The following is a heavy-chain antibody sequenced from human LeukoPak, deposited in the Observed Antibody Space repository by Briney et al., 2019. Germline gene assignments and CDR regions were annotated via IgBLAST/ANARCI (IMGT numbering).Heavy chain of an antibody. Sequence: PGGSLRLSCAASGFTFSSYEMNWVRQAPGKGLEWVSYISSSGSTIYYADSVKGRFTISRDNAKNSLYLQMNSLRAEDTAVYYCVRGGPVLLWFGERIYYWGQGTLVTVFS. J-gene: IGHJ4*02. CDR3: VRGGPVLLWFGERIYY. CDR1: GFTFSSYE. D-gene: IGHD3-10*01. V-gene: IGHV3-48*03. CDR2: ISSSGSTI.